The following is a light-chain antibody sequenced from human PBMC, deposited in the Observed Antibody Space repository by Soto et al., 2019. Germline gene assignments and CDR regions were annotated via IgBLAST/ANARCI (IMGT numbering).Light chain of an antibody. Sequence: QAVVTQPPSVSGAPGQRVTISCTGSSSNIGAGYYVHWYQQLPGTAPKLLIYGNLNRPSGVPDRFSGSKSGTSASLAITGLQAEDEADYYCQSYDNSLSGHVVFGGGTKLTVL. J-gene: IGLJ2*01. V-gene: IGLV1-40*01. CDR2: GNL. CDR1: SSNIGAGYY. CDR3: QSYDNSLSGHVV.